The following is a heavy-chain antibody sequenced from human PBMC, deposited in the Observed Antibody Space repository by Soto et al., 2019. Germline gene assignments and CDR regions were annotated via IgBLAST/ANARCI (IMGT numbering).Heavy chain of an antibody. D-gene: IGHD3-22*01. CDR2: FIPVYGTA. Sequence: QVQLVQSGAEVKKPGSSVEVSCKASGGSFSNYAIAWVRQAPGQGLEWMVGFIPVYGTANYAQRFQGRVTLTADKSTATAFMELSSLRSEDTAVYYCARYFYDSTGYSAFYFDNWGQGTLVTVSS. J-gene: IGHJ4*02. CDR3: ARYFYDSTGYSAFYFDN. CDR1: GGSFSNYA. V-gene: IGHV1-69*06.